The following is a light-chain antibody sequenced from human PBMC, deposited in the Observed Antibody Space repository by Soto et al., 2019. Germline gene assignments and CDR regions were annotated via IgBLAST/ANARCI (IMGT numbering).Light chain of an antibody. CDR3: QQYGSLVLT. Sequence: EIVLTQSPGTLSLSPGERATLSCRASQSVSSTYLAWYQQKPGQAPRLLIYGESSRSTGIPDTFSSSGSGTDFILTISRLEPEDSAVYYCQQYGSLVLTVGGGTKVEIK. V-gene: IGKV3-20*01. J-gene: IGKJ4*01. CDR1: QSVSSTY. CDR2: GES.